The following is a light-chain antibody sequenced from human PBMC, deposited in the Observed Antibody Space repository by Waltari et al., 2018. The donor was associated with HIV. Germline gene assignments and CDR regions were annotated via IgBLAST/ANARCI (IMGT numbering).Light chain of an antibody. V-gene: IGLV2-23*02. J-gene: IGLJ1*01. CDR1: SSDVGSYNL. CDR3: CSYAGSSYV. CDR2: EVS. Sequence: QSALTQPASVSGSPGQSITISCTGTSSDVGSYNLLSWYQQHPGKAPKLMIYEVSKRPSGVSNRFSGSKSGNTASLTISGLQAEDEADYYCCSYAGSSYVFGTGTKVTVL.